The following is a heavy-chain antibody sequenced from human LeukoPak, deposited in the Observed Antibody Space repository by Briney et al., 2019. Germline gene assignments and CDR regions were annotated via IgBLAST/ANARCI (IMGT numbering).Heavy chain of an antibody. J-gene: IGHJ6*02. CDR3: ARGHYGLDV. V-gene: IGHV3-11*01. CDR2: ISLTGDTI. CDR1: GFTVSSNY. Sequence: PGGSLRLSCAASGFTVSSNYMSWIRQAPGQGLEWVSYISLTGDTIYYADSVKGRFTISRDNAKNSLYLQMNSLRAEDTAVYYCARGHYGLDVWGQGTTVTVSS.